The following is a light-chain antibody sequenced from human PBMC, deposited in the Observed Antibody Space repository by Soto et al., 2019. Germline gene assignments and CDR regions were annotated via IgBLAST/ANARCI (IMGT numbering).Light chain of an antibody. J-gene: IGLJ2*01. CDR2: EDY. Sequence: NFMLTQPHSVSESPGKTVTISCTGSSGNIASNYVQWYQQRPGSAPTTVIYEDYQRPSGVPDRFSGSIDSSSNSASLTISGLKPEDEADYYCQSYDTNTVVFGGGTQLTVL. CDR3: QSYDTNTVV. CDR1: SGNIASNY. V-gene: IGLV6-57*02.